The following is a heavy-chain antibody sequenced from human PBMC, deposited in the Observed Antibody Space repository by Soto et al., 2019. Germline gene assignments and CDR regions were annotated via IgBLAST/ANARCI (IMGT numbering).Heavy chain of an antibody. Sequence: QVQLQQWGAGLLKPSETLSLTCAVYGGSFSGYYWSWIRQPPGKGLEWMGEINHSGSTNYNPSLKSRVTISVATSKIQFSPKLSSVTAAGTAVYYCARAYIVVVPAAMRPYNWFDPWGQGTLVTVSS. CDR2: INHSGST. CDR3: ARAYIVVVPAAMRPYNWFDP. D-gene: IGHD2-2*01. J-gene: IGHJ5*02. CDR1: GGSFSGYY. V-gene: IGHV4-34*01.